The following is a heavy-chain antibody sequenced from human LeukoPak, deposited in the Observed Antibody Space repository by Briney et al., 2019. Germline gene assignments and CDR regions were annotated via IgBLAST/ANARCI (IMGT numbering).Heavy chain of an antibody. CDR3: ARVNEAVAGTDY. CDR2: IKQDGSEK. CDR1: GFTFSTYW. V-gene: IGHV3-7*02. D-gene: IGHD6-19*01. Sequence: GGSLRLSCAASGFTFSTYWMSWVRQAPGKGLERVANIKQDGSEKYYVDSVKDRFTISRDDAKNSLYLQMNSLRAEDTAVYYCARVNEAVAGTDYWGQGTLVTVSS. J-gene: IGHJ4*02.